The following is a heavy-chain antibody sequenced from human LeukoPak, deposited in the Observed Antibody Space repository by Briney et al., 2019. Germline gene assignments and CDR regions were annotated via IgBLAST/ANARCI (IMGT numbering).Heavy chain of an antibody. V-gene: IGHV4-31*03. J-gene: IGHJ3*02. Sequence: SETLSLTCTVSGGSISSGGYYWSWIRQHPGKGLEWIGYNCYSGSTYYNPSLKRRVPIPVHPTKNQVALNLTSVTAADTAVYYCSRARIVEVTANDAFDIWGQETMVTVSS. CDR3: SRARIVEVTANDAFDI. D-gene: IGHD2-21*02. CDR2: NCYSGST. CDR1: GGSISSGGYY.